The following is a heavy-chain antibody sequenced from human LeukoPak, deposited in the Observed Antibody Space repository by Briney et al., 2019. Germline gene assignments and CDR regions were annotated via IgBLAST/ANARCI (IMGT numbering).Heavy chain of an antibody. CDR2: ISSSGSTI. CDR1: GFTFSSYE. D-gene: IGHD1-26*01. J-gene: IGHJ4*02. Sequence: GGSLRLSCAASGFTFSSYEMTWVRQAPGKGLEWVSYISSSGSTIYYADSVKDRFTISRDNAKNSLYLQMNSLRVEDTAVYYCAREGRDRRWELIDYWGQGTLVTVSS. CDR3: AREGRDRRWELIDY. V-gene: IGHV3-48*03.